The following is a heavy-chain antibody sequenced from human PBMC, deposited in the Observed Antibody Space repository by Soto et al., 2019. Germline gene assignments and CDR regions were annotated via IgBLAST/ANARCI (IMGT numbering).Heavy chain of an antibody. J-gene: IGHJ4*02. CDR1: GFTFSSYS. V-gene: IGHV3-21*01. CDR2: ISSSSSYI. D-gene: IGHD3-10*01. CDR3: ARATAGVRGLDFDY. Sequence: EVQLVESGGGLVKPGGSLRLSCAASGFTFSSYSMNWVRQAPGKGLEWVSSISSSSSYIYYADSVKGRFTISRDNAKNPLYLQMNSLRAEDTAVYYCARATAGVRGLDFDYWGQGTLVTVSS.